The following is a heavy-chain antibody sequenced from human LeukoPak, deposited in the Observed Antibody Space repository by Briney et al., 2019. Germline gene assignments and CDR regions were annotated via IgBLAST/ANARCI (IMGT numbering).Heavy chain of an antibody. CDR1: GFTFSGYE. CDR3: ARVRGSYHFDY. V-gene: IGHV3-48*03. Sequence: PGGSLGPSWPAFGFTFSGYEITWARQAPGRGLGWVSYNNSDCSAIYYADAVKGRFTNSRDNANNSLYLQMNSLRAEDTAVYYCARVRGSYHFDYWGQGTLVTVSS. CDR2: NNSDCSAI. J-gene: IGHJ4*02. D-gene: IGHD1-26*01.